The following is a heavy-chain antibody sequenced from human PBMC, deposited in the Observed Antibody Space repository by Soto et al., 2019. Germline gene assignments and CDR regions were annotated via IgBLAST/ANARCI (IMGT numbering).Heavy chain of an antibody. CDR2: ISSSSSYI. J-gene: IGHJ4*02. CDR1: GFTFSSYS. CDR3: ARVITGTACDY. V-gene: IGHV3-21*01. Sequence: EVQLVESGGGLVKPGGSLRLSCAASGFTFSSYSMNWVRQAPGKGLEWVSAISSSSSYIYYADSVKGRFTISRDNAKNSLYLQMNSLRAEDTAVYYCARVITGTACDYWGQGTLVTVSS. D-gene: IGHD1-1*01.